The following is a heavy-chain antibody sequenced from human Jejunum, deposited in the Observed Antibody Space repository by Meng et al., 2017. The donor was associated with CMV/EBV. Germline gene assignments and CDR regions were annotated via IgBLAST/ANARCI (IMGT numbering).Heavy chain of an antibody. CDR3: ARDYRRGDGSG. D-gene: IGHD2-21*02. J-gene: IGHJ4*02. CDR2: ITSSSTFI. V-gene: IGHV3-21*01. Sequence: CPASGFTFRTYPMNWVRQAPGKGLEWVSSITSSSTFIYYADSAKGRFTISRDNAKNSLYLQMNSLRADDTAVYYCARDYRRGDGSGWGQGTLVTVSS. CDR1: GFTFRTYP.